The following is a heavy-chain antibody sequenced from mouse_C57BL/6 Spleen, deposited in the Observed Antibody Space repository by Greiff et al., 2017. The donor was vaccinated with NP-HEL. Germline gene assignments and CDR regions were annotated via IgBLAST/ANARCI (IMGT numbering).Heavy chain of an antibody. V-gene: IGHV5-17*01. CDR3: ARSLLFITTVVGY. Sequence: EVMLVESGGGLVKPGGSLKLSCAASGFTFSDYGMHWVRQAPEKGLEWVAYISSGSSTIYYADTVKGRFTISRDNAKNTLFLQMTSLRSEDTAMYYCARSLLFITTVVGYWGQGTSVTVSS. CDR2: ISSGSSTI. J-gene: IGHJ4*01. CDR1: GFTFSDYG. D-gene: IGHD1-1*01.